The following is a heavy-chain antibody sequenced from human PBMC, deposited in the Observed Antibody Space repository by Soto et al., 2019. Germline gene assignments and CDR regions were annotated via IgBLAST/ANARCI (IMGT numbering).Heavy chain of an antibody. J-gene: IGHJ4*02. Sequence: GGLRLSCAASGFTFSSYAMSWVRQAPGKGLEWDSAISGSGISTYYADSVKDRFTISRDNYKNTLYLLMNSLIAEVTVLYYCAKSPGMYYYDSSGYYYYDYWGQGTLVTSPQ. D-gene: IGHD3-22*01. CDR2: ISGSGIST. V-gene: IGHV3-23*01. CDR1: GFTFSSYA. CDR3: AKSPGMYYYDSSGYYYYDY.